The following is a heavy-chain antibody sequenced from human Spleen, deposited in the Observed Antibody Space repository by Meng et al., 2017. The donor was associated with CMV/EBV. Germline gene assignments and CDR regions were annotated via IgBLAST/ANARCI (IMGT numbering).Heavy chain of an antibody. CDR1: GGSISSSSYY. CDR3: ARDRLSDYSDIPMDV. D-gene: IGHD4-11*01. CDR2: ISFIGST. V-gene: IGHV4-61*01. J-gene: IGHJ6*02. Sequence: SETLSLTCTVSGGSISSSSYYWTWIRQPPGKGLEWIGYISFIGSTNYNPSLKSRVTISLDTSKNEFSLKVRSMTAADTAVYYCARDRLSDYSDIPMDVWGQGTTVTVSS.